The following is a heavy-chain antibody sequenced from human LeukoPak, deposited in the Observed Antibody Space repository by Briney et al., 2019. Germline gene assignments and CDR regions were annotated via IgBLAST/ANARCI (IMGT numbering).Heavy chain of an antibody. Sequence: PGGSLRLSCAASGFTVSNNFMSWVRQAPGKGLEWVSTIYSGGTTYYADSVMGRFTISRHNSRNTLYLQMNSLRAEDTAVYYCARVDTVMAYHFDLWGQGTLVTVSS. J-gene: IGHJ4*02. CDR1: GFTVSNNF. CDR2: IYSGGTT. CDR3: ARVDTVMAYHFDL. V-gene: IGHV3-53*04. D-gene: IGHD5-18*01.